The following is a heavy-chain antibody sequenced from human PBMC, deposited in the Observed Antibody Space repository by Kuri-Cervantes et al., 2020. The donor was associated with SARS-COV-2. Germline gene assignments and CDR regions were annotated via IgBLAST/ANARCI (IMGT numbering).Heavy chain of an antibody. CDR1: GYTFTSNF. Sequence: ASVKVSCKASGYTFTSNFMHWVRQAPGKGLEWMGGFDPEDGETIYAQKFQGRVTMTEGTSTDTAYMELSSLRSEDTAVYYCATAGTTAMALFDYWGQGTLVTVSS. CDR2: FDPEDGET. J-gene: IGHJ4*02. V-gene: IGHV1-24*01. D-gene: IGHD5-18*01. CDR3: ATAGTTAMALFDY.